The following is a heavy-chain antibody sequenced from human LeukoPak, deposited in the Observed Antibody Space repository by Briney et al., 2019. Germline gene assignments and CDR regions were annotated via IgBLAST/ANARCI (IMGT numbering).Heavy chain of an antibody. J-gene: IGHJ4*02. Sequence: ASVKVSCKASGYTFTNYYISWVRQAPGQGLEWMGGIIPIFGTANYAQKFQGRVTITADESTSTAYMELSSLRSEDTAVYYCARHAGIAAPLFDYWGQGTLVTVSS. D-gene: IGHD6-13*01. CDR3: ARHAGIAAPLFDY. CDR1: GYTFTNYY. CDR2: IIPIFGTA. V-gene: IGHV1-69*13.